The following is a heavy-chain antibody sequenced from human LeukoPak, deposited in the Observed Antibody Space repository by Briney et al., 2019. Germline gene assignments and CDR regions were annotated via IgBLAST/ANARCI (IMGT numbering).Heavy chain of an antibody. CDR1: GFTFSSYG. J-gene: IGHJ4*02. D-gene: IGHD2-15*01. Sequence: PGRSLRLSCAAPGFTFSSYGMHWVRQAPGKGLEWVAVISYDGSNKYYADSVKGRFTISRDNSKNTLYLQMNSLRAEDTAVYYCAKIGGGHFDYWGQGTLVTVSS. CDR3: AKIGGGHFDY. CDR2: ISYDGSNK. V-gene: IGHV3-30*18.